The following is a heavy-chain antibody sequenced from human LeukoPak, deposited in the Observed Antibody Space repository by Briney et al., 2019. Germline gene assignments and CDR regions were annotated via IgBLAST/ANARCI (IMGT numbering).Heavy chain of an antibody. CDR3: ARDGPYSTSSTHPP. CDR2: IKQDGTEK. J-gene: IGHJ5*02. Sequence: GGSLRLSCAASGFTFSTYWMSWVRQAPGKGLEWVAVIKQDGTEKYYVGSVKGRFTISRDNAKNSLYLQMDSLRAEDTAVYYCARDGPYSTSSTHPPWGQGTLVTVSS. V-gene: IGHV3-7*03. D-gene: IGHD6-6*01. CDR1: GFTFSTYW.